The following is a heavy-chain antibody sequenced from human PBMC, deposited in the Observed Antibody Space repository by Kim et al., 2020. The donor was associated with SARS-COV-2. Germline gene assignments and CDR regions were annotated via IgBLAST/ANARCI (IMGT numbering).Heavy chain of an antibody. V-gene: IGHV1-18*01. CDR2: GNT. CDR3: ARGLVPGDY. D-gene: IGHD6-19*01. Sequence: GNTNYAQKLQGRVTMTTDTSTSTAYMELRSLRSDDTAVYYCARGLVPGDYWGQGTLVTVSS. J-gene: IGHJ4*02.